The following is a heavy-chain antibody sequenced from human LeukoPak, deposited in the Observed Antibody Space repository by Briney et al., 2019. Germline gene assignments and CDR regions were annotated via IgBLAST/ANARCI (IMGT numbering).Heavy chain of an antibody. J-gene: IGHJ6*03. CDR3: ARQVTIFGVVNYYYMDV. D-gene: IGHD3-3*01. CDR1: GGSISTYY. CDR2: IYTSGST. Sequence: SETLSLTCTVSGGSISTYYWSWIRQPAGQGLEWIGRIYTSGSTNYNPSLKSRVTMSVDTSKSQFSLKLSSVTAADTAVDYCARQVTIFGVVNYYYMDVWGKGTTVTVSS. V-gene: IGHV4-4*07.